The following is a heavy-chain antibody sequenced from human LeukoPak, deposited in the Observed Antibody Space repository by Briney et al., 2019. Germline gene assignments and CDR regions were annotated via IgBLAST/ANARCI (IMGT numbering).Heavy chain of an antibody. J-gene: IGHJ4*02. CDR3: ARGSYGDLYFDY. V-gene: IGHV3-30-3*01. Sequence: PGGSLRLSCAASGFTFSSYAMHWVRQAPGKGLEWVAVISYDGSNKYYADSVKGRFTISRDNSKNTLYLQMNSLRAEDTAVYYCARGSYGDLYFDYWGQGTLVTVSS. D-gene: IGHD4-17*01. CDR1: GFTFSSYA. CDR2: ISYDGSNK.